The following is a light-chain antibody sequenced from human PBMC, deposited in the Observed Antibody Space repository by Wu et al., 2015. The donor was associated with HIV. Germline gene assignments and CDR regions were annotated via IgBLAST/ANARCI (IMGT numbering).Light chain of an antibody. V-gene: IGKV3-20*01. CDR3: QHYGRSPPYT. CDR1: HSIDSD. CDR2: GAS. Sequence: EIVLTQSPGTLSLSPGERATLSCRASHSIDSDLAWYQQKRGQAPKLIIYGASHRASGVPDRFGGGGSGTDFTLIISRLEPEDFAVYYCQHYGRSPPYTFGQGTKLEIK. J-gene: IGKJ2*01.